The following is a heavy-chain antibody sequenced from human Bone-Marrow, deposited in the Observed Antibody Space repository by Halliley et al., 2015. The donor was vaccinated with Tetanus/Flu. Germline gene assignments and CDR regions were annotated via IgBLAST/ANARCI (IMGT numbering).Heavy chain of an antibody. J-gene: IGHJ5*02. V-gene: IGHV4-39*07. CDR3: AREFSNSPFCSSSSCYRSWFDP. Sequence: TLSLTCTVSGVSLTSSGYYWVWIRQPPGKGLEWIGSFYNSGSTYYNPSLKSRVSISVDMSKNQFSLELKSVTAADTAVYYCAREFSNSPFCSSSSCYRSWFDPWGQGSLVTVSS. D-gene: IGHD2-2*02. CDR1: GVSLTSSGYY. CDR2: FYNSGST.